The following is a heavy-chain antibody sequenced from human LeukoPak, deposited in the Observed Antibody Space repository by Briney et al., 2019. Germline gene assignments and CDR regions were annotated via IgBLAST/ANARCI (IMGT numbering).Heavy chain of an antibody. J-gene: IGHJ2*01. V-gene: IGHV3-23*01. CDR1: GVTLSNYA. Sequence: PGGSLRFSCVASGVTLSNYAMSWARQAPGKGLEWVSGISSSGSGGNTYYADSVKGRFTISRDSSRNTLFLHVNTLRAEDTAIYYCAKDRTVGASYWYFDLWGRGTLVTVSS. CDR2: ISSSGSGGNT. D-gene: IGHD1-26*01. CDR3: AKDRTVGASYWYFDL.